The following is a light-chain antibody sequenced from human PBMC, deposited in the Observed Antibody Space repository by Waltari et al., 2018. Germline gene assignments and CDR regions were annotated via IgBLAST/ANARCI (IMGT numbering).Light chain of an antibody. CDR3: STWDDRLTGVV. Sequence: QSVLAQPPSASGSPEQRITISCPGSNSKIGSTTVNWYQQSPGTAPRLLIYSNHQRPSGVPDRFSASKSGSSAALAIYGLHSEDEADYYCSTWDDRLTGVVFGGGTKVTVL. V-gene: IGLV1-44*01. CDR2: SNH. CDR1: NSKIGSTT. J-gene: IGLJ2*01.